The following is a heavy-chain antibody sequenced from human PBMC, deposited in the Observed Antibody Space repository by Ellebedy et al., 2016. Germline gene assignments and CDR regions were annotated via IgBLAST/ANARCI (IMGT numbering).Heavy chain of an antibody. CDR2: IYYSGST. D-gene: IGHD6-6*01. V-gene: IGHV4-39*01. CDR3: ARVRAARPGPVDY. Sequence: SETLSLXXTVSGGSISSSSYYWGWIRQPPGKGLEWIGSIYYSGSTYYNPSLKSRVTISVDTSKNQFSLKLSSVTAADTAVYYCARVRAARPGPVDYWGQGTLVTVSS. CDR1: GGSISSSSYY. J-gene: IGHJ4*02.